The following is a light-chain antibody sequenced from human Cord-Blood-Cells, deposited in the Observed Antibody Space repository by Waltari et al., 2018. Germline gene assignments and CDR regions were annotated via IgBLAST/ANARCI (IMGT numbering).Light chain of an antibody. CDR2: GKN. CDR1: SLRSYY. CDR3: NSRDSSGNHVV. Sequence: SSELTQDPAVSVALGQTVRITCQGDSLRSYYGSWYQQKPGQAPVLVIYGKNNRPSGIPDRLSGSSSGNTASLTITGAQAEDEADYYCNSRDSSGNHVVFGGGTKLTVL. J-gene: IGLJ2*01. V-gene: IGLV3-19*01.